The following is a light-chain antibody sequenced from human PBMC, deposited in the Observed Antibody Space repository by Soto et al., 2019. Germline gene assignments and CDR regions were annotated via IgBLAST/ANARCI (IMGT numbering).Light chain of an antibody. CDR2: GNS. Sequence: QSVLTQSPSVSGAPGQRVTIPCTGSSSNIGAGYDVHWYQQLPGTAPKLLIYGNSNRPSGVPDRFSGSTSGTSASLAITGLQAEDEAEYYCQSYDSSLNVVVFGGGTKLTVL. CDR1: SSNIGAGYD. J-gene: IGLJ2*01. CDR3: QSYDSSLNVVV. V-gene: IGLV1-40*01.